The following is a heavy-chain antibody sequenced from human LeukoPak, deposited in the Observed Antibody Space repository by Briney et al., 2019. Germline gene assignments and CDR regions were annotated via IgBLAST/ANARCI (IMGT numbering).Heavy chain of an antibody. CDR3: ARGGAFDYAAFDI. D-gene: IGHD4-17*01. J-gene: IGHJ3*02. CDR1: GGSISSSSYY. Sequence: SETLSLTCTVSGGSISSSSYYWGWIRRPPGKGLEWIGSIYYSGSTNYNPSLKSRVTISVDTSKIQLSLKLSSVTAADTAVYYCARGGAFDYAAFDIWGQGTMVTVSS. CDR2: IYYSGST. V-gene: IGHV4-39*07.